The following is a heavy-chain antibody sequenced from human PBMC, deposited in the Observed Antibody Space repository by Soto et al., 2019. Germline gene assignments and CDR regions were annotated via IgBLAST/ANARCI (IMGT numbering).Heavy chain of an antibody. CDR3: ARGSYDFDY. CDR2: INAGNGNT. Sequence: QVQLVQSGAEEKKPGASVKVSCKASGYTFTKYAIHWVRQAPGQRLEWMGWINAGNGNTKYSQKFQGRVTITRDTSATTVYMELSSLRSEDTAVYYCARGSYDFDYWGQGTLVIVSS. V-gene: IGHV1-3*05. J-gene: IGHJ4*02. CDR1: GYTFTKYA. D-gene: IGHD2-21*01.